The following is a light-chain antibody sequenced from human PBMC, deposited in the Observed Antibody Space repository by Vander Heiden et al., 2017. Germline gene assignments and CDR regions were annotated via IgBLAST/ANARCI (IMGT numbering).Light chain of an antibody. CDR3: QQYNSYSYT. CDR1: QRISSW. Sequence: DVHITQSASTLSASVGDRVTSPCRSSQRISSWLAWYQQKPGNAPKLLIYRASSLASGVPSRFRGSGSGTEFTLTISSLQPDDFATYYCQQYNSYSYTFGQGTKLEIK. CDR2: RAS. J-gene: IGKJ2*01. V-gene: IGKV1-5*03.